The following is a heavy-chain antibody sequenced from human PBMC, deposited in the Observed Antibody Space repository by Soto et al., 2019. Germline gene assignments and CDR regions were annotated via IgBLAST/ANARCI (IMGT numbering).Heavy chain of an antibody. D-gene: IGHD6-13*01. V-gene: IGHV3-30-3*01. CDR2: ISYDGSNK. CDR1: GFTFSSYA. Sequence: QVQLVESGGGVVQPGRSLRLSCAASGFTFSSYAMHWVRQAPGKGLEWVAVISYDGSNKYNADSVKGRFTISRDNSKNTLYLQMSSLRSEDTAVYYCARAPDGGYSSSWLFDYWGQGTLVTVSS. J-gene: IGHJ4*02. CDR3: ARAPDGGYSSSWLFDY.